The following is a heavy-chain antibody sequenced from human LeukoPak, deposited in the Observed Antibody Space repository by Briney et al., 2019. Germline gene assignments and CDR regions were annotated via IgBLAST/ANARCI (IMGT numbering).Heavy chain of an antibody. V-gene: IGHV3-23*01. Sequence: GGSLRLSCAASGFTFSSYAMSWVRQAPGKGLEWVSAISGSGGSTYYADSVKGRFTISRDNSKNTRYLQTNSLRTEDTAVYYCARGAGAKSFDYWGQGTLVTVSS. J-gene: IGHJ4*02. CDR3: ARGAGAKSFDY. D-gene: IGHD1-14*01. CDR1: GFTFSSYA. CDR2: ISGSGGST.